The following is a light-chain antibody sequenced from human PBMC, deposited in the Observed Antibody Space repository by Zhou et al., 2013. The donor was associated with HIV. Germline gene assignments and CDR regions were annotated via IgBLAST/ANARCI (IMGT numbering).Light chain of an antibody. J-gene: IGKJ4*01. Sequence: DIVMTQSPLSLPVTPGEPASISCRSSQSLLYSDGYNYLDWYLQKPGQSPRLLIYMGSNRPPGVPERFTGSGSGTLFTLKISRVESEDVGVYYCMQAVQTPLTFGGGTKVQIK. CDR2: MGS. CDR3: MQAVQTPLT. CDR1: QSLLYSDGYNY. V-gene: IGKV2-28*01.